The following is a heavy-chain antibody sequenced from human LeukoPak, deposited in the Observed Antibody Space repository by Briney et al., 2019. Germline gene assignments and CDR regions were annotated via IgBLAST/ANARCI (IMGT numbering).Heavy chain of an antibody. D-gene: IGHD3-22*01. Sequence: PSETLSLTCAVYGGSFSDYYWSWIRQPPGKGLEWIGEINHSGSTNYNPSLKSRVTISVDTSKNQFSLKLSSVTAADTAVYYCARARGSDYYDSSGQYYYYYGMDVWGQGTTVTVSS. CDR1: GGSFSDYY. CDR3: ARARGSDYYDSSGQYYYYYGMDV. CDR2: INHSGST. J-gene: IGHJ6*02. V-gene: IGHV4-34*01.